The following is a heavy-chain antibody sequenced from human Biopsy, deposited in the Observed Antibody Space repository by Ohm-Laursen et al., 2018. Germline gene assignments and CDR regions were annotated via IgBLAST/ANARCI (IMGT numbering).Heavy chain of an antibody. J-gene: IGHJ6*02. CDR3: AKDRYNYTPIGGFSMDV. CDR2: IFYDGSNT. Sequence: SLRLSCSASGFTFNNYGMQWVRQAPGKGLEWVAFIFYDGSNTYYADSAKGRFTISRDNSRDTLYLQMSSLRAEDTAVYYCAKDRYNYTPIGGFSMDVWGQGTTVTVSS. CDR1: GFTFNNYG. V-gene: IGHV3-30*18. D-gene: IGHD5-18*01.